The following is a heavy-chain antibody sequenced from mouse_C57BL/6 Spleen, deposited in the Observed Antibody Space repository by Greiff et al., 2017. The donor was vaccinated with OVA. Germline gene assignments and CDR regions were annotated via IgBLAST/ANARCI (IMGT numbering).Heavy chain of an antibody. V-gene: IGHV1-15*01. D-gene: IGHD1-1*01. CDR2: IDPETGGT. J-gene: IGHJ4*01. CDR1: GYTFTDYE. CDR3: TREDYGSSEAMEY. Sequence: QVQLQQSGAELVRPGASVTLSCKASGYTFTDYEMHWVKQTPVHGLEWIGAIDPETGGTAYNQKFKGKAILTADKSSSTAYMELRSLTSEDSAVYYCTREDYGSSEAMEYWGQGTSVTVST.